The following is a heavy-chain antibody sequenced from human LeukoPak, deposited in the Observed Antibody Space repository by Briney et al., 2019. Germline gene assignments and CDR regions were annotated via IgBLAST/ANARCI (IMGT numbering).Heavy chain of an antibody. V-gene: IGHV3-53*01. D-gene: IGHD2-8*01. CDR3: ARFKGRGVLMVYDAFDI. CDR1: GFTVSSNY. J-gene: IGHJ3*02. CDR2: IYSGGST. Sequence: PGGSLRLSCAASGFTVSSNYMSWVRQAPGKGPEWVSVIYSGGSTYYADSVKGRFTISRDNSKNTLYLQMNSLRAEDTAVYYCARFKGRGVLMVYDAFDIWGQGTMVTVSS.